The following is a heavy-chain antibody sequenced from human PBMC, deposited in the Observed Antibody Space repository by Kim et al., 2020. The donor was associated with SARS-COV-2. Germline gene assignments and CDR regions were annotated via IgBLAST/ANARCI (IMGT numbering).Heavy chain of an antibody. CDR1: GFTFSSYW. CDR3: VRGGGYSYGYLDY. Sequence: GGSLRLSCAASGFTFSSYWMHWVRQAPGKGLVWVSRINSDGSSTSYADYVKGRFTISRDSAKNTLYLQMNSLRAEDTAVYYCVRGGGYSYGYLDYWGQGTLVTVSS. V-gene: IGHV3-74*01. J-gene: IGHJ4*02. D-gene: IGHD5-18*01. CDR2: INSDGSST.